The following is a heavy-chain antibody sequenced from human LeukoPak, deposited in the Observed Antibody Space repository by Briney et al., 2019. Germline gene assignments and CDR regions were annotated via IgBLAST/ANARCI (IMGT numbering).Heavy chain of an antibody. CDR1: GSTLGDYA. Sequence: PGGSLRLSSTPSGSTLGDYAMSWVRQAAGKGLEWGGLIRRKAHGGTTEYAASVKGRFTISRDDSKSTAYLQMNSLKTEDTAVYYCTRVAPQVTYYYYGMDVWGQGATVTVSS. J-gene: IGHJ6*02. V-gene: IGHV3-49*04. CDR3: TRVAPQVTYYYYGMDV. CDR2: IRRKAHGGTT. D-gene: IGHD3-10*01.